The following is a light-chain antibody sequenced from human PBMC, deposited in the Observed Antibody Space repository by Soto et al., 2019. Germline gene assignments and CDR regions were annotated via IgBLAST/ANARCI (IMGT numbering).Light chain of an antibody. CDR2: DVS. CDR1: QSVSSNY. V-gene: IGKV3-20*01. J-gene: IGKJ1*01. CDR3: QQYGSSPT. Sequence: DIVLTQSPGTLSLSPGERATLSCRSSQSVSSNYLAWYQQKPDQAPRLVIYDVSGRATGIPDRFSGSGSGTAVTLSISRLEPEDFAVYYCQQYGSSPTFGQGTKVEIK.